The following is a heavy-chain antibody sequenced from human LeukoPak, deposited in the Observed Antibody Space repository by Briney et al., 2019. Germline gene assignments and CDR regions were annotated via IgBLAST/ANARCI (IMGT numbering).Heavy chain of an antibody. J-gene: IGHJ4*02. V-gene: IGHV3-21*01. CDR1: GFTFNNYN. CDR3: AREFVVVAAPDY. Sequence: GGSLRLSCAASGFTFNNYNMDWVRQAPGKGLEWVSSISSNSSYIYYADSVKGRFTISRDNAKNSLYLQMNSLRAEDTAVYYCAREFVVVAAPDYWGQGTLVTVSS. D-gene: IGHD2-15*01. CDR2: ISSNSSYI.